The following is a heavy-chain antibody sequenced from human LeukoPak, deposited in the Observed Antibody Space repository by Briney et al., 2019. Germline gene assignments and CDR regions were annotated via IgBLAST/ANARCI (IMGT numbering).Heavy chain of an antibody. CDR3: ARESSGWLYYFDY. Sequence: SQTLSLTCTVSGGSISSGSYYWSWIRQPAGKGLEWIGRIYTSGSTNYNPSLKSRVTISVDTSKNQFSLRLSAVTAADTAVYYCARESSGWLYYFDYWGQGTLVTVSS. CDR1: GGSISSGSYY. J-gene: IGHJ4*02. CDR2: IYTSGST. D-gene: IGHD6-19*01. V-gene: IGHV4-61*02.